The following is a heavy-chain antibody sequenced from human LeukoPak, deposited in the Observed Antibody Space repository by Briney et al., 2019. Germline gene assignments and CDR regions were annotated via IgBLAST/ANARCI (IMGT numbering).Heavy chain of an antibody. D-gene: IGHD6-13*01. V-gene: IGHV3-15*01. CDR2: IKSETDGGKT. Sequence: KTGGSLRLSCAASGXTFSNAWLSWVRQAPGKGLEWVGRIKSETDGGKTDYAAPVKGRFTISRDDSKNTLYLQMNSLKTEDTAVYYCTTELRWRPVAAAGTGRVDYWGQGTLVTVSS. CDR3: TTELRWRPVAAAGTGRVDY. CDR1: GXTFSNAW. J-gene: IGHJ4*02.